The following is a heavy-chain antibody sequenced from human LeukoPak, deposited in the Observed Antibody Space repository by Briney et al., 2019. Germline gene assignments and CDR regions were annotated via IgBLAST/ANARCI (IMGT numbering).Heavy chain of an antibody. V-gene: IGHV4-34*01. D-gene: IGHD3-9*01. Sequence: SETLSLTCAVRGGSFNDYNWSWLRQSSEKGLEWIGEINDSGTTHYNPSLKSRLTISVDTAKYQFSLRLRSLTAADTGVYYCARGLDLDGLDLWGQGTLVTVSS. CDR2: INDSGTT. J-gene: IGHJ1*01. CDR1: GGSFNDYN. CDR3: ARGLDLDGLDL.